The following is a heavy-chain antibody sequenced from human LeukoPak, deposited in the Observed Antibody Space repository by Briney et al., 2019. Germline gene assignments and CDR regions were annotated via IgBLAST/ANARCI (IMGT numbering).Heavy chain of an antibody. CDR3: ARARSTVTTTGGGFDY. CDR2: IKNDGSAI. V-gene: IGHV3-74*01. D-gene: IGHD4-17*01. Sequence: GGSLRLSCAASGFTFTTYWMHWVRQAPGKGLVWVSRIKNDGSAIDYADSVRGRFTISRDNAKDTLYLQMNSLRAEDTALYYCARARSTVTTTGGGFDYWGQGTLVTVSS. CDR1: GFTFTTYW. J-gene: IGHJ4*02.